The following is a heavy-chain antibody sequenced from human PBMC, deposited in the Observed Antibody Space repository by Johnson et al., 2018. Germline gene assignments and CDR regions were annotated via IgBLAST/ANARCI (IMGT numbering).Heavy chain of an antibody. CDR1: GFTLSSYG. CDR2: IAYDGRNK. D-gene: IGHD1-1*01. CDR3: AKDISGTTAYYYGMDV. V-gene: IGHV3-30*18. Sequence: QVQLVQSGGGVVQPGRSLRLSCAASGFTLSSYGMHWARQAPGKGLAWVAVIAYDGRNKYYAASVKGRLTISRDHSKKTLYLQMKGLRAADTAVYYCAKDISGTTAYYYGMDVWGQGTTVTVSS. J-gene: IGHJ6*02.